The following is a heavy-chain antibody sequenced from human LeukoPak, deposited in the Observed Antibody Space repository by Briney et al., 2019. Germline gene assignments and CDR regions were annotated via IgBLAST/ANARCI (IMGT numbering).Heavy chain of an antibody. J-gene: IGHJ4*02. CDR2: ISYDGSNK. CDR1: GFTFSSYG. D-gene: IGHD5-18*01. Sequence: PGGSLRLSCAASGFTFSSYGMHWVRQAPGKGLEWVAVISYDGSNKYYADSVKGRFTISRDNSKNTLYLQMNGLRAEDTAVYYCTKDRWGYSYTNCFDYWGQGTLVTVSS. CDR3: TKDRWGYSYTNCFDY. V-gene: IGHV3-30*18.